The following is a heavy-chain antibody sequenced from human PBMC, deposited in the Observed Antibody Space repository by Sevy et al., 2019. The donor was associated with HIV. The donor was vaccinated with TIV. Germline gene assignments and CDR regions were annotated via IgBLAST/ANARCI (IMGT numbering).Heavy chain of an antibody. CDR1: GFGFSSHA. Sequence: GGSLRLSCAASGFGFSSHAMSRVRQAPGKGLEWVSAIRSTGDSTYYADSVKGRFTISRDNSKNTVYVEMTSLRADDTAIYYCAKSLRPDIVVSAAHHTYYYGMDVWGQGTTVTVSS. V-gene: IGHV3-23*01. J-gene: IGHJ6*02. D-gene: IGHD2-2*01. CDR2: IRSTGDST. CDR3: AKSLRPDIVVSAAHHTYYYGMDV.